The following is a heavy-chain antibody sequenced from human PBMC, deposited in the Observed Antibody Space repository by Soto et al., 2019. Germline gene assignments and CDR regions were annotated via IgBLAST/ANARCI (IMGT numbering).Heavy chain of an antibody. V-gene: IGHV4-31*03. CDR1: GGSIISGGYC. CDR3: AREASGYSSSWYYFDY. J-gene: IGHJ4*02. CDR2: IYYSVST. Sequence: SETLSLTATVSGGSIISGGYCWSLIRQHPGKGLEWIGYIYYSVSTYYNPSLKIRVTISVDTSKNQFSLKLSSVTAADTAVYYCAREASGYSSSWYYFDYWGQGTLVTVSS. D-gene: IGHD6-13*01.